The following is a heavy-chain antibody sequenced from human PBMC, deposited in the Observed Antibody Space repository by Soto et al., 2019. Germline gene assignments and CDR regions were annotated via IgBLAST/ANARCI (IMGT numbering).Heavy chain of an antibody. D-gene: IGHD5-18*01. Sequence: EVQLLESGGGLVQPGGSLRLSCAASGFTFSTYAMSWVRQAPGKGLEWVSAFSGGDGSAYYADSVKGRFTISRDNYNSPLYLQMNSLRAEDTAVYYCAKDGSVDTSMLLDPWGQGTLVTVSS. CDR2: FSGGDGSA. CDR1: GFTFSTYA. CDR3: AKDGSVDTSMLLDP. J-gene: IGHJ5*02. V-gene: IGHV3-23*01.